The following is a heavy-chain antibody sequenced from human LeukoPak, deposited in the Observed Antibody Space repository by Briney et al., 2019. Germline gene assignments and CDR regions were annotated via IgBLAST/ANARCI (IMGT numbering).Heavy chain of an antibody. V-gene: IGHV3-9*01. J-gene: IGHJ3*02. CDR2: ISWNSGSI. CDR3: AKSRAYYYDSSGYPNDAFDI. Sequence: PGGSLRLSCAASGFTFDDYAMHWVRQAPGKGLEWVSGISWNSGSIGYADSVKGRFTISRDNAKNSLYLQMNSLRAEDTALYYCAKSRAYYYDSSGYPNDAFDIWGQGTMVTVSS. D-gene: IGHD3-22*01. CDR1: GFTFDDYA.